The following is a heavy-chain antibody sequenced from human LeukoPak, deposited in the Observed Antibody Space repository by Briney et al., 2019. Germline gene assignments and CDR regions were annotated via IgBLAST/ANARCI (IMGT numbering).Heavy chain of an antibody. CDR3: ARGYDFWSGYPYNWFDP. J-gene: IGHJ5*02. Sequence: SETLSLTCTVSGGSISSYYWSWIRQPPGKGLEWTGYIYYSGSTNYNPSLKSRVTISVDTSKNQFSLKLSSVTAADTAVYYCARGYDFWSGYPYNWFDPWGQGTLVTVSS. CDR1: GGSISSYY. V-gene: IGHV4-59*01. CDR2: IYYSGST. D-gene: IGHD3-3*01.